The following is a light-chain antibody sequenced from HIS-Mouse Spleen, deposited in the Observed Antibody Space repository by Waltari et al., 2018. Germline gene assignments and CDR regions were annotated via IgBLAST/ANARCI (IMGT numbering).Light chain of an antibody. CDR2: DVS. J-gene: IGLJ1*01. CDR1: SSGSIASNY. V-gene: IGLV2-14*03. CDR3: SSYTSSSTYV. Sequence: LTQPHSVSESPGKTVTISCTGSSGSIASNYVQWYQQHPGKAPKLMIYDVSNRPSGVSNRFSGSKSGNTASLTISGLQAEDEADYYCSSYTSSSTYVFGTGTKVTVL.